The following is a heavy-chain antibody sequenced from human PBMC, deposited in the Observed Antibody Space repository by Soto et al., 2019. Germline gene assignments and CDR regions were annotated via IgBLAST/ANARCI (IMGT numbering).Heavy chain of an antibody. J-gene: IGHJ6*02. D-gene: IGHD2-8*01. V-gene: IGHV1-2*04. CDR3: ARGDSTDCSNGVCSFFYNHDLDV. Sequence: QVQLVQSGAEVKKPGASVKVSCKSSGYSFTDYHIHWVRQAPGQGLEWLGRINPKSGGTSTAQKLQGWVTMTTDTYISTASMELTRLTSDDTAIYYCARGDSTDCSNGVCSFFYNHDLDVWGQGTTVTVSS. CDR1: GYSFTDYH. CDR2: INPKSGGT.